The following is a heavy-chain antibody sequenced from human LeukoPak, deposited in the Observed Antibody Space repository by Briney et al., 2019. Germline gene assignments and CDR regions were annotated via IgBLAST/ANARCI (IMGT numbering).Heavy chain of an antibody. Sequence: SETLSLTCTVSGGSISSSSYYWGWIRQPPGKGLEWIGSIYYSGSTYYNPSLKSRVTISVDTSKNQFSLKLSSVTAADTAVYYCARLTAVLGYYYYYYMDVWGKGTTVTVSS. CDR3: ARLTAVLGYYYYYYMDV. J-gene: IGHJ6*03. CDR2: IYYSGST. CDR1: GGSISSSSYY. D-gene: IGHD1-14*01. V-gene: IGHV4-39*01.